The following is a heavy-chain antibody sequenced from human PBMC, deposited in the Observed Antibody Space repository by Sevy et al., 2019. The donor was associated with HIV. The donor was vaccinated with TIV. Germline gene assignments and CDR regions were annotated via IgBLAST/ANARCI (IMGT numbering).Heavy chain of an antibody. CDR2: ISYDGSNT. V-gene: IGHV3-30*04. CDR3: AGFPPQRAFDI. Sequence: GGSLRLSCVGSGFTFSSYALHWVRQAPDKGLEWVAVISYDGSNTYYADSVKGRFTISRDNSKNTLYLQMNSLRADDTAVFYCAGFPPQRAFDIWGQGTTVTVSS. J-gene: IGHJ3*02. CDR1: GFTFSSYA.